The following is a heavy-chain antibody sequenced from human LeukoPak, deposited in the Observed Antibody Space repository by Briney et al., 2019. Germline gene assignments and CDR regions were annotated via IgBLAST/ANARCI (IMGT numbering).Heavy chain of an antibody. CDR3: ARYSSGWRSFDI. CDR1: GGSIKSYY. CDR2: IYYSGST. Sequence: PSETLSLTCTVSGGSIKSYYWSWTRQPPGKGLEWIGYIYYSGSTNYNPSLKSRVTISVDTSKNQFSLNLSSVTAADTAVYYCARYSSGWRSFDIWGQGTMVTVSS. J-gene: IGHJ3*02. D-gene: IGHD6-19*01. V-gene: IGHV4-59*01.